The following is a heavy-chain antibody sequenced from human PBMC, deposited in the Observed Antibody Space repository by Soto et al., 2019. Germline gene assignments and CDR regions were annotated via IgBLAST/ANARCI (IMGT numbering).Heavy chain of an antibody. D-gene: IGHD2-15*01. CDR1: GFTFSSYS. CDR3: ASDYCSGGSCYLSNWYFVL. Sequence: EVQLVESGGGLVQPGGSLRLSCAASGFTFSSYSMNWVRQAPGKGLEWVSYISSSSSTIYYADSVKGRFTISRDNAKNSLYLQMNSLRAEDTAVYYCASDYCSGGSCYLSNWYFVLWGRGTLVTVSS. CDR2: ISSSSSTI. V-gene: IGHV3-48*01. J-gene: IGHJ2*01.